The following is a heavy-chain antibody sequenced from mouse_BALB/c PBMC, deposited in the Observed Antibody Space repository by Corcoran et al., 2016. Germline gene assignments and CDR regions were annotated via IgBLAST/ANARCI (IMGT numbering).Heavy chain of an antibody. CDR3: ARSMVTAY. Sequence: EVQLQQSGAELVKPGASVKLSCTASGFNIKDTYMHWVKQRPEQGLEWIGRIDPANGNTKYDPKFQGKATITADTSSNTAYLQLSSLTSEDTAVEYCARSMVTAYGGQGTLVTVSA. V-gene: IGHV14-3*02. CDR1: GFNIKDTY. J-gene: IGHJ3*01. CDR2: IDPANGNT. D-gene: IGHD2-1*01.